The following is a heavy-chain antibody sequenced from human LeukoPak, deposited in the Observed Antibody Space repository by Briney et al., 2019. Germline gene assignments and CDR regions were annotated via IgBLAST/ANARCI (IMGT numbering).Heavy chain of an antibody. CDR1: GHTLTYLS. D-gene: IGHD3-9*01. J-gene: IGHJ3*01. CDR3: TTDWFNFDIMTGYQRSVDAFDV. V-gene: IGHV1-24*01. Sequence: ASVKVSCKISGHTLTYLSIHWGRQPPGKGLEWMGGFNLKYAETNYAPKFQGRVSMTEDTATDTTYMELSSLRSEDTAVYYCTTDWFNFDIMTGYQRSVDAFDVWGQGTMVTVSS. CDR2: FNLKYAET.